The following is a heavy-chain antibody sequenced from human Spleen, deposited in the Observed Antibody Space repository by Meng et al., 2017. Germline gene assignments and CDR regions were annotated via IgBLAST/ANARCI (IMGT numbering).Heavy chain of an antibody. Sequence: GGSLRLSCAASGFTFSNAWMSWVRQAPGKGLEWVGRIKTKADGGTIDYAAPVKGRFTISRDDSKSIAYLQMNSLKTEDTAVYYCTRERVAFDIWGQGTMVTVSS. V-gene: IGHV3-15*01. CDR2: IKTKADGGTI. CDR1: GFTFSNAW. CDR3: TRERVAFDI. J-gene: IGHJ3*02.